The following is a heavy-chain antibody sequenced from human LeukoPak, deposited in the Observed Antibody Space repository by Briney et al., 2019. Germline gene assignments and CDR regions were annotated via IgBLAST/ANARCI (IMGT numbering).Heavy chain of an antibody. CDR3: VRGGSSWYVDDAFDI. V-gene: IGHV3-7*04. Sequence: PGGSLRLSCAASGFTFSNYWMSWVRRAPGKGLEWVANIKQDGSEKYYVDSVKGRFTISRDNAKKSLYLQMNSLRAEDTAVYYCVRGGSSWYVDDAFDIWGQGTMVTVSS. D-gene: IGHD6-13*01. CDR2: IKQDGSEK. CDR1: GFTFSNYW. J-gene: IGHJ3*02.